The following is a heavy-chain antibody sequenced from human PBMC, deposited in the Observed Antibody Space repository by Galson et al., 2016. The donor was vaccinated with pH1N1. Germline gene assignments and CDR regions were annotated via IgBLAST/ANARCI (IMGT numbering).Heavy chain of an antibody. Sequence: CAISGDSVSSNSAAWNWIRQSPSRGLEWLGRTYYRSKWFYNYAVSVQGRITINPETTKNQFSLQLNSVTPEDTAVYYCARHSPGRAVGVFDCWGQGTLVTVSS. CDR1: GDSVSSNSAA. J-gene: IGHJ4*02. CDR3: ARHSPGRAVGVFDC. CDR2: TYYRSKWFY. V-gene: IGHV6-1*01. D-gene: IGHD6-19*01.